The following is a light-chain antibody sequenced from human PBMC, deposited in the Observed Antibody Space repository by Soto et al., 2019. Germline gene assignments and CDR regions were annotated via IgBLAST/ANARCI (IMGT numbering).Light chain of an antibody. V-gene: IGLV2-8*01. CDR3: SSYAGSSTYV. CDR1: SSDVGGYNS. CDR2: EVF. Sequence: QSALTQPPSASGSPGQSVTISCTGTSSDVGGYNSVSWYQHHPGKAPKLIIYEVFRRPLGVPDRFSGSKSANTASLTVSGLQAEDEADYYCSSYAGSSTYVFGTGTKLTVL. J-gene: IGLJ1*01.